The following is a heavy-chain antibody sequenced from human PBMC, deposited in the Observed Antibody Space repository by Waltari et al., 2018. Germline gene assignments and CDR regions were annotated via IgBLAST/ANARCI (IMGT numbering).Heavy chain of an antibody. J-gene: IGHJ4*02. CDR3: AAGAGWLIDY. D-gene: IGHD6-19*01. V-gene: IGHV3-7*01. CDR1: GFTFNTYW. CDR2: IEKDGSET. Sequence: DVQLVESGSGLVQPGGALRLSCAVSGFTFNTYWMNWVRQAPGKGLEWVANIEKDGSETNSVDSVKGRFTISRDNAKNSVYLQMNSLRAEDTAVYYCAAGAGWLIDYWGQGTLVTVSS.